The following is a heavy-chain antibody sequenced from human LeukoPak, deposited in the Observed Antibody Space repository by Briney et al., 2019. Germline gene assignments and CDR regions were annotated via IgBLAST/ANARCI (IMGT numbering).Heavy chain of an antibody. CDR2: IYLSGTT. Sequence: PSETLSLTCAVYGGSFSGYYWSWIRQPPGKGLEWIGYIYLSGTTNYNPSLKSRVTISVDTSKNQFSLKLSSVTAADTAVYYCARGRIFYDSTGYHYWGQGTLVTVSS. J-gene: IGHJ4*02. CDR3: ARGRIFYDSTGYHY. V-gene: IGHV4-34*01. D-gene: IGHD3-22*01. CDR1: GGSFSGYY.